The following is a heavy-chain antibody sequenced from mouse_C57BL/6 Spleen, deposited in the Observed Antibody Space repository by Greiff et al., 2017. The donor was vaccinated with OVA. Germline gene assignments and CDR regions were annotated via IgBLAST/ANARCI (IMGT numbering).Heavy chain of an antibody. CDR1: GFTFSDYG. Sequence: EVKVVESGGGLVKPGGSLKLSCAASGFTFSDYGMHWVRQAPEKGLEWVAYISSGSSTIYYADTVKGRFTISRDNAKNTLFLQMTSLRSEDTAMYYCARNDYDGVDYWGQGTTLTVSS. J-gene: IGHJ2*01. CDR3: ARNDYDGVDY. D-gene: IGHD2-4*01. CDR2: ISSGSSTI. V-gene: IGHV5-17*01.